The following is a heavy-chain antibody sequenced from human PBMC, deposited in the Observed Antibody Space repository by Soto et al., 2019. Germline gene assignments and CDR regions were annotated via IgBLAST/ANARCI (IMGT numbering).Heavy chain of an antibody. V-gene: IGHV1-18*01. CDR1: GYTLTSYG. D-gene: IGHD4-17*01. J-gene: IGHJ4*02. CDR2: ISAYNGNT. CDR3: ARDFEVTTSSFDY. Sequence: GGSVEVSCKASGYTLTSYGISWVRQVPGQGLEWMGWISAYNGNTNYAQKLQGRVTMTTDTSTSTAYMELRSLRSDDTAVYYCARDFEVTTSSFDYWGQGTLVTVSS.